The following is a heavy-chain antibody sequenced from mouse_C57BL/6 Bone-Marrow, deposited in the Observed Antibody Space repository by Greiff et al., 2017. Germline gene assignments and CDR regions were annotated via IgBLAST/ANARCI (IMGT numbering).Heavy chain of an antibody. CDR3: ARSGGLRRYYYAMDY. D-gene: IGHD2-4*01. CDR2: INPGSGGT. V-gene: IGHV1-54*01. Sequence: VKLMESGAELVRPGTSVKVSCKASGYAFTNYLIEWVKQRPGQGLEWIGVINPGSGGTNYNEKFKGKATLTADKSSSTAYMQLSSLTSEDSAVYFCARSGGLRRYYYAMDYWGQGTSVTVSS. J-gene: IGHJ4*01. CDR1: GYAFTNYL.